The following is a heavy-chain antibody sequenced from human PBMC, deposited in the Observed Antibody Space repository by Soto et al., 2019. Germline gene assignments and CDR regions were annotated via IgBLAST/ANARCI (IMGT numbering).Heavy chain of an antibody. V-gene: IGHV3-7*01. CDR3: ARDLAYSSSWYSQNFDY. Sequence: SLILSCAASGFTFSSYWMHWVRQAPGKGLEWVANIRQDGSEKYYVDSVKGRFTISRDNAKNSLYLQMNSLRAEDTAVYYCARDLAYSSSWYSQNFDYWGQGTLVTVSS. J-gene: IGHJ4*02. CDR1: GFTFSSYW. CDR2: IRQDGSEK. D-gene: IGHD6-13*01.